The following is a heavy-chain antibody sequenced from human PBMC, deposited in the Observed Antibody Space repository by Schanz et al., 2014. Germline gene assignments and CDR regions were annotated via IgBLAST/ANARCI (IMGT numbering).Heavy chain of an antibody. CDR3: VREGSSSPDCCYYNGMDV. CDR1: GFTFRNYK. D-gene: IGHD6-6*01. J-gene: IGHJ6*02. V-gene: IGHV3-21*02. CDR2: ISSTSTYI. Sequence: EVQLVESGGGLIQPGGSLRLSCAASGFTFRNYKMIWVRQAPGKGLEWVSSISSTSTYINYADSVKGRFTISRDNAKNSLHLQMNSLRAEDTAVYYCVREGSSSPDCCYYNGMDVWGQGTLVTVSS.